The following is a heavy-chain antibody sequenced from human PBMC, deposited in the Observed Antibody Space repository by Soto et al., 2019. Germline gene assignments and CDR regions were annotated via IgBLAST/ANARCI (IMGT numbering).Heavy chain of an antibody. J-gene: IGHJ4*02. CDR1: GGSFSGYY. CDR2: INHSGST. D-gene: IGHD6-13*01. V-gene: IGHV4-34*01. Sequence: TCAVYGGSFSGYYWSWIRQPPGKGLEWIGEINHSGSTNYNPSLKSRVTISVDTPKNQFSLKLSSVTAADTAVYYCASRLSWYEFDYWGQGTLVTVSS. CDR3: ASRLSWYEFDY.